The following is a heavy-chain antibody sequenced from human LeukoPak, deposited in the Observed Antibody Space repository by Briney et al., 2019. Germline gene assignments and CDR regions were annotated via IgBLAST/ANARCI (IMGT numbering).Heavy chain of an antibody. D-gene: IGHD5-24*01. V-gene: IGHV3-23*01. CDR2: ISGGGAST. CDR1: GFTFSSCV. CDR3: AKRDGYNSNYFDY. J-gene: IGHJ4*02. Sequence: GGSLRLSCAASGFTFSSCVMSWVRQAPGKGLEWVSAISGGGASTYYADSVKGRFTISRDNSKNTLYLQMNSLRAEDTAVYYCAKRDGYNSNYFDYWGQGTLVTVSS.